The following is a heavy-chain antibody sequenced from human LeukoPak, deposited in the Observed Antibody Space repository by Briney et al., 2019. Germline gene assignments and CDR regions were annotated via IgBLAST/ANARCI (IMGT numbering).Heavy chain of an antibody. J-gene: IGHJ4*02. V-gene: IGHV4-4*02. CDR3: ARSAYGIGYYHVGY. Sequence: SETLSLTCTVSGGSISSSNWWSWVRQPPGKGLEWIGYIYYSGSTNYNPSLKSRVTISVDTSKNQFSLKLSSVTAADTAVYYCARSAYGIGYYHVGYWGQGTLVTVSS. CDR2: IYYSGST. CDR1: GGSISSSNW. D-gene: IGHD3-22*01.